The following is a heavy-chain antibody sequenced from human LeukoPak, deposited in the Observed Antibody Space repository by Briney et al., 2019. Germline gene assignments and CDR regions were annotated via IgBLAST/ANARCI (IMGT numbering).Heavy chain of an antibody. J-gene: IGHJ4*02. CDR3: ARGYCSSTSCYTPAPIDY. CDR1: GGSFSGYY. CDR2: INHSGST. D-gene: IGHD2-2*02. V-gene: IGHV4-34*01. Sequence: PSETLSLTCAVYGGSFSGYYWSWIRQPPGKGLEWIGEINHSGSTNYNPSLKSRVTISVDTSKNQFSLKLSSVTAADTAVYYCARGYCSSTSCYTPAPIDYWGQGTLVTVSP.